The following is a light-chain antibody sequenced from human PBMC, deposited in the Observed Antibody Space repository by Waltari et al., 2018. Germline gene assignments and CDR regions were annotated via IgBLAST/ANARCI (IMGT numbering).Light chain of an antibody. J-gene: IGLJ2*01. Sequence: QSALTQPASVSGSPGQSITISCTGTSSDVGRYKLVSWYQQHPAKAPKLMIYEGSKRPSGVSNRFSGSKSGNTASLTISGLQAEDEADYYCCSYAGSSSHVVFGGGTKLTVL. CDR1: SSDVGRYKL. CDR3: CSYAGSSSHVV. CDR2: EGS. V-gene: IGLV2-23*01.